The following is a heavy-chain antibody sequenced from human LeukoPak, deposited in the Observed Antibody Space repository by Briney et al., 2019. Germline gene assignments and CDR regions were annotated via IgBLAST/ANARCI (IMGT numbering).Heavy chain of an antibody. CDR2: INHSGST. Sequence: MTSETLSLTCAVYGGSFSGYYWSWIRQPPGKGLEWIGEINHSGSTNYNPSLKSRVTISVDTSKNQFSLKLSSVTAADTAVYYCARGCASSSWYLSASRFDPWGQGTLVTVSS. CDR1: GGSFSGYY. CDR3: ARGCASSSWYLSASRFDP. V-gene: IGHV4-34*01. D-gene: IGHD6-13*01. J-gene: IGHJ5*02.